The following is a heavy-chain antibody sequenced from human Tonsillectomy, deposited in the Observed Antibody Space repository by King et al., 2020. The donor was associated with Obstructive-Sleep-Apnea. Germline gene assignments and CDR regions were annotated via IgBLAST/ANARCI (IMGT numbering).Heavy chain of an antibody. J-gene: IGHJ4*02. V-gene: IGHV5-10-1*01. D-gene: IGHD4-23*01. CDR1: GYSFTNYW. CDR3: ARLVGGLRWYE. Sequence: QLVQSGAEVKKPGESLRISCKGSGYSFTNYWITWVRQMPGKGLEWMGRIDPSDAYVNYNPSFQGHVTISSDKSISTAYLHWSSLRASDTAMYYCARLVGGLRWYEWGQGPLVTVSS. CDR2: IDPSDAYV.